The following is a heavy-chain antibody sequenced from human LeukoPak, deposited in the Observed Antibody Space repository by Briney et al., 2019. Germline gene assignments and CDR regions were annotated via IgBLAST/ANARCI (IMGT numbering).Heavy chain of an antibody. Sequence: GGSLRLSCAASGFTFSDYYMSWIRQAPGKGLEWVSYISSSGSTIYYADSVKGRFTISRDNSKNTLYLQMNSLRAEDTAVYYCAKPPGPYSSSWYFDYWGQGTLVTVSS. CDR3: AKPPGPYSSSWYFDY. CDR1: GFTFSDYY. V-gene: IGHV3-11*04. CDR2: ISSSGSTI. J-gene: IGHJ4*02. D-gene: IGHD6-13*01.